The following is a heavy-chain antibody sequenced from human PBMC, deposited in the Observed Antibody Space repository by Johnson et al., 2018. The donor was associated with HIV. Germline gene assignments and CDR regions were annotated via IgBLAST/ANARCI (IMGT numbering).Heavy chain of an antibody. CDR2: TWFAGTTQ. V-gene: IGHV3-33*01. J-gene: IGHJ3*02. CDR3: ARGEQTPWGVFDI. Sequence: QEQLVESGGGVVQPGTSLRLSCVPSGFTFSSYGMPWVRQAPGKGLEWVATTWFAGTTQYYADSVHGRFTISRDNSKNTLYLQMTSLRAEDTAVYTCARGEQTPWGVFDIWGQGTMVTVSS. CDR1: GFTFSSYG. D-gene: IGHD1/OR15-1a*01.